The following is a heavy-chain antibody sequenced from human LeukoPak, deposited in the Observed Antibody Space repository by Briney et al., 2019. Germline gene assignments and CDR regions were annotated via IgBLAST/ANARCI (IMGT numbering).Heavy chain of an antibody. J-gene: IGHJ3*02. Sequence: PSETLSLTCTVSGGSISSYYWSWIRQPPGKGLEWIGYIYYSGSTNYNPSLKSRVTISVDTSKNQFSLKLSSVTAADTAVYYCASRSGYGLDDAFDIWGQGTMVTVSS. CDR1: GGSISSYY. D-gene: IGHD5-12*01. CDR3: ASRSGYGLDDAFDI. V-gene: IGHV4-59*01. CDR2: IYYSGST.